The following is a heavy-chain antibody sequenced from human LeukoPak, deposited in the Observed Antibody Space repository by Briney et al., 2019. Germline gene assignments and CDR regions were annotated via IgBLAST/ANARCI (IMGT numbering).Heavy chain of an antibody. CDR3: AGETSWSFDS. V-gene: IGHV3-11*01. D-gene: IGHD2-2*01. J-gene: IGHJ4*02. Sequence: GGSLRLSCAASGFTFSGYFMGWIRQAPGKGLEFVSFISSSGTATYYADSVRGRFTVSRDNAKNSLYLQMYSLRVEDTAVYYCAGETSWSFDSWGQGTLVPVSS. CDR1: GFTFSGYF. CDR2: ISSSGTAT.